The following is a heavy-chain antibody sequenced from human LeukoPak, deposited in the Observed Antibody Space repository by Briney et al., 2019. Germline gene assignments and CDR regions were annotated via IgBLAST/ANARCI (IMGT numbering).Heavy chain of an antibody. CDR2: INPDGSER. CDR3: ARAYYGSGSYSFDY. D-gene: IGHD3-10*01. CDR1: GFSFSSYY. Sequence: GGSLRLSCAASGFSFSSYYMSWVRQAPGKGLEWVALINPDGSERYYVDSVKGRFTISRDNSKNTLYLQMNSLRAEDTAVYYCARAYYGSGSYSFDYWGQGTLVTVSS. J-gene: IGHJ4*02. V-gene: IGHV3-7*01.